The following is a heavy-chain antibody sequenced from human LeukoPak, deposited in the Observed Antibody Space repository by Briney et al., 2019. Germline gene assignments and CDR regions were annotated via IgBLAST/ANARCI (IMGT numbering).Heavy chain of an antibody. CDR1: GFTFCSYW. CDR3: ANPAMATNDY. Sequence: GGSLRLSCAASGFTFCSYWMSWVRQAPGKGLEWVSALSGSGGSIYYADSVKGRVTIPRDNSKNTLYLQMNSLRAEDTAVYYCANPAMATNDYWGQGTLVTVSS. D-gene: IGHD5-24*01. CDR2: LSGSGGSI. J-gene: IGHJ4*02. V-gene: IGHV3-23*01.